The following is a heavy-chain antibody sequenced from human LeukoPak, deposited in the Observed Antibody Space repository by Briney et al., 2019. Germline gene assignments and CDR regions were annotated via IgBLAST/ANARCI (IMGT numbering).Heavy chain of an antibody. V-gene: IGHV4-30-4*08. CDR3: ARGNGYNLGTFDY. J-gene: IGHJ4*02. D-gene: IGHD5-24*01. Sequence: PSETLSLTCTVSGGSISSGGYYWSWIRQPPGKGLEWIGYIYFTGAAYYNPSLKSRVLISVNTSTNQFSLRVTSMTAADTAVYYCARGNGYNLGTFDYWGQGTLATVSS. CDR2: IYFTGAA. CDR1: GGSISSGGYY.